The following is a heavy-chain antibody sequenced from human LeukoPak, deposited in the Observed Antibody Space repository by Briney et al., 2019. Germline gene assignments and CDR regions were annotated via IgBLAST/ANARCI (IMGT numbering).Heavy chain of an antibody. CDR2: IIPICGTA. V-gene: IGHV1-69*05. CDR3: ARTVSKWELLPIDY. Sequence: GASVKVSCKAYGGTFSSYAIRWVRQAPGQGLEWMGGIIPICGTANYAQKFQGRVTITTDESTSTAYMELSSLRSEDTAVYYCARTVSKWELLPIDYWGQGTLVTVS. J-gene: IGHJ4*02. D-gene: IGHD1-26*01. CDR1: GGTFSSYA.